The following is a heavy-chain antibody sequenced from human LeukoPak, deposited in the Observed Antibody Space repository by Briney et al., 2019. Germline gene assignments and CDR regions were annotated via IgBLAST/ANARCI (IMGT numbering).Heavy chain of an antibody. CDR1: GYTFTGYY. D-gene: IGHD2-15*01. CDR2: INPNSGDT. J-gene: IGHJ4*02. CDR3: AGEYCSGGTCRQGFDY. V-gene: IGHV1-2*02. Sequence: ASVKVSRKASGYTFTGYYMHWVRQAPGQGLEYMGWINPNSGDTNHAQNFQGRVTLTRDTSISTAYMELSSLRSDDSALYYCAGEYCSGGTCRQGFDYWGQGTLVTVSS.